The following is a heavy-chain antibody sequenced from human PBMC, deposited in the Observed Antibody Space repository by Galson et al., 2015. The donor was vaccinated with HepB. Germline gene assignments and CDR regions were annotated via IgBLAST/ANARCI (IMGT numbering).Heavy chain of an antibody. J-gene: IGHJ6*02. Sequence: SLRLSCAASGFTFSSYWMHWVRQAPGKGLVWVSRINSDGSSTSYADSVKGRFTISRDNAKNTLYLQMNSLRAEDTAVYYCARDFPSYSWNDGAYYYYGMDVWGQGTTVTVSS. CDR3: ARDFPSYSWNDGAYYYYGMDV. CDR1: GFTFSSYW. D-gene: IGHD1-20*01. CDR2: INSDGSST. V-gene: IGHV3-74*01.